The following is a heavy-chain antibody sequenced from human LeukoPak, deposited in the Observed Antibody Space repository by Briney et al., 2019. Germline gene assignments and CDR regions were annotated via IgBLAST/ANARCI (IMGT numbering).Heavy chain of an antibody. D-gene: IGHD6-13*01. V-gene: IGHV1-2*02. J-gene: IGHJ4*02. CDR3: ARVIAAAAHFDY. Sequence: ASVKVSCKASGYTFTGYYMHWVRQAPGQGLEWMGWINPNSGGTNYAQTFQGRVTMTRDTSISTAYMELSRLRSDDTAVYYCARVIAAAAHFDYWGQGTLVTVSS. CDR1: GYTFTGYY. CDR2: INPNSGGT.